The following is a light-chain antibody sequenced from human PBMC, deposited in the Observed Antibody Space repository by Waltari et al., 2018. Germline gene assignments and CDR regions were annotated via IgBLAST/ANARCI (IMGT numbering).Light chain of an antibody. CDR2: WAS. V-gene: IGKV4-1*01. Sequence: DIVMTQSPDSLAVSLGERVTINCKSRQSLLYNSNNKNYLAWYQQKPGQAPKLLIYWASTRESGIPNRFSGSGSGTDFTLTISGLQAEDVAVYHCQQYYSFPYSFGQGTKVEIK. CDR3: QQYYSFPYS. CDR1: QSLLYNSNNKNY. J-gene: IGKJ2*03.